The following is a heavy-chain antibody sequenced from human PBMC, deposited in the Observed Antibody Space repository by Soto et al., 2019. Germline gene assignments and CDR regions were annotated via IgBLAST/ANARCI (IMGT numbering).Heavy chain of an antibody. D-gene: IGHD3-22*01. J-gene: IGHJ4*02. CDR3: ARDSSGRHDY. Sequence: QVQLQQWGAGLLKPSETLSLTCAVFGGSFSGYHWTWIRQPPGRGLDWIGEITHRGSPNYNPSLRSRVTISIDTSKNQFFLKLNSVTAADTAVYYCARDSSGRHDYWGQGTLVTVSS. CDR2: ITHRGSP. V-gene: IGHV4-34*01. CDR1: GGSFSGYH.